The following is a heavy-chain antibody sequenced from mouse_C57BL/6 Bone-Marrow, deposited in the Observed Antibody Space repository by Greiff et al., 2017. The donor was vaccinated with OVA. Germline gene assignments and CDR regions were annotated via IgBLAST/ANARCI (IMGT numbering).Heavy chain of an antibody. Sequence: QVHVKQSGPELVKPGASVKISCKASGYSFTSYYIHWVKQRPGQGLKWIGWIYPGSGNTKYNEKFKGKATLTADTSSSTAYMQLSSLTSEDSAVYYCARGADQAWFAYWGQGTLVTVSA. CDR2: IYPGSGNT. J-gene: IGHJ3*01. CDR1: GYSFTSYY. V-gene: IGHV1-66*01. CDR3: ARGADQAWFAY.